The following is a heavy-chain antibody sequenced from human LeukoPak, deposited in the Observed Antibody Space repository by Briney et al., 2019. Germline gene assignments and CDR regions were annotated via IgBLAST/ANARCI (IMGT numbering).Heavy chain of an antibody. D-gene: IGHD3-3*01. CDR2: ISGSGGST. J-gene: IGHJ5*02. CDR3: AKESREFYDFWSPSNWFDP. Sequence: PGGSLRLSCAASGFTFSSYAMSWVRQAPGKGLEWVSAISGSGGSTYYADSVKGRFTISRDNSKNTLYLQTNSLRAEDTAVYYCAKESREFYDFWSPSNWFDPWGQGTLVTVSS. CDR1: GFTFSSYA. V-gene: IGHV3-23*01.